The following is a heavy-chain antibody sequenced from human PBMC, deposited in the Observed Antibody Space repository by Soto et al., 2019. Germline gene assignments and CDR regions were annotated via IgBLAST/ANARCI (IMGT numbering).Heavy chain of an antibody. CDR3: ARVGDIVVVPAAMRAFDI. CDR2: IYYSGST. CDR1: GGSISSYY. D-gene: IGHD2-2*01. V-gene: IGHV4-59*01. Sequence: SETLSLTCTVSGGSISSYYWSWIRQPPGKGLEWIGYIYYSGSTNYNPSLKSRVTISVDTSKNQFPLKLSSVTAADTAVYYCARVGDIVVVPAAMRAFDIWGQGTMVTVSS. J-gene: IGHJ3*02.